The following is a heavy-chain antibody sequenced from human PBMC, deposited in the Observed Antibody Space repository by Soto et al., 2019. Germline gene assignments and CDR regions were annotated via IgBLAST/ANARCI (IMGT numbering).Heavy chain of an antibody. J-gene: IGHJ4*02. CDR1: GGSISSGNYY. CDR2: IYYSGST. V-gene: IGHV4-31*03. Sequence: QVQLQESGPGLVKPSQTLSLTCTVSGGSISSGNYYWSWIRQHPGKGLEWIGYIYYSGSTYYNPSLKSRVTISVDTSKNQLSLKLSSVTAADTAVSYCASGGSDYDSSGRPSFYFAYWGQGTLVTVSS. CDR3: ASGGSDYDSSGRPSFYFAY. D-gene: IGHD3-22*01.